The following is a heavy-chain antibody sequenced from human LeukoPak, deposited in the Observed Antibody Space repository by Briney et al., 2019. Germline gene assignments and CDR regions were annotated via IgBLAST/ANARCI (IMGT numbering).Heavy chain of an antibody. CDR3: ARIFDYDSSGWYDY. V-gene: IGHV4-4*07. D-gene: IGHD3-22*01. CDR1: GGSISSYY. CDR2: IYTSGST. J-gene: IGHJ4*02. Sequence: SETLSLTCTVSGGSISSYYWNWIRQPAGKGLELIGRIYTSGSTNYNPSLKRRVTMSLDMSKNQFSLKLSSVTAADTAVYYCARIFDYDSSGWYDYWGQGTLVTVSS.